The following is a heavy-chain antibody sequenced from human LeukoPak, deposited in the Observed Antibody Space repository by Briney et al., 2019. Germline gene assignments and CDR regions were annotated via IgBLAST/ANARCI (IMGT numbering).Heavy chain of an antibody. CDR2: ISGSGDIT. Sequence: GGSLRLSCAASGFTFSSYAMSWVRQSPGKGLEWVSSISGSGDITYYADSVKGRFSISRDSSKNTLYLEMNSLRAEDTAVYYCAKDPDFWSGYSIDFDLWGRGTLVTVSS. CDR3: AKDPDFWSGYSIDFDL. CDR1: GFTFSSYA. D-gene: IGHD3-3*01. V-gene: IGHV3-23*01. J-gene: IGHJ2*01.